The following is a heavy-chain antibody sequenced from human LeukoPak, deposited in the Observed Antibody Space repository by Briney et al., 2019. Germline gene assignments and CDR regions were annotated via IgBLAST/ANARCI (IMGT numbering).Heavy chain of an antibody. CDR3: ATRHHSRTYMVPLDS. V-gene: IGHV4-4*02. CDR2: THRSGDT. J-gene: IGHJ4*02. D-gene: IGHD3-10*01. Sequence: SGTLSLTCAVYGVSISSDNWWTWVRQPPGKGLEWIGETHRSGDTKYNPSLNGRVIISMDNSKNQLSLNLISVTAADTAIYFCATRHHSRTYMVPLDSWGQGTLVTVSS. CDR1: GVSISSDNW.